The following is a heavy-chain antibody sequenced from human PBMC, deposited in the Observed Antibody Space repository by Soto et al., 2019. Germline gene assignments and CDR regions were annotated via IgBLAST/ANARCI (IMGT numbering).Heavy chain of an antibody. CDR3: VKVHYGSGSYGRRAFDV. Sequence: ERQLLESGGGLVQPGGSLRLSCAASGFSFSDYAMNWVRQAPGKGLEWVSNINNRGNTYYADSVKGRFTISRDNSKNMLYLQMNSLRAEDTAVYYCVKVHYGSGSYGRRAFDVWGQGTMVTVSS. V-gene: IGHV3-23*01. J-gene: IGHJ3*01. CDR1: GFSFSDYA. CDR2: INNRGNT. D-gene: IGHD3-10*01.